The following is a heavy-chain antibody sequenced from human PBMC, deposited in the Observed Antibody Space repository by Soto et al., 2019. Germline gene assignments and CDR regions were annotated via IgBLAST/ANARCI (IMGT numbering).Heavy chain of an antibody. D-gene: IGHD2-2*01. CDR2: IHYSGTT. V-gene: IGHV4-59*01. CDR3: TRDMFPEPAAPRGRFDP. Sequence: SETLSLTCTVSGGSISNYYWSWIRQPPGKGLEWIGYIHYSGTTNYNPSLKSRVTMSVDTSKNQFSLKVNSVTAADTAVYYCTRDMFPEPAAPRGRFDPWGQGTLVTVS. J-gene: IGHJ5*02. CDR1: GGSISNYY.